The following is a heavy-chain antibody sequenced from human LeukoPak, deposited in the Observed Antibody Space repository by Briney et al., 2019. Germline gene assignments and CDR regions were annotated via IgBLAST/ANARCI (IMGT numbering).Heavy chain of an antibody. CDR3: ARGEHYGDFFDY. V-gene: IGHV3-23*01. CDR2: ISGSGDNT. Sequence: GGSLRLSCAASGFTFSSYAMSWVRQAPGRGLEWVSTISGSGDNTYYADSVKGRFTISRDNSKSTLYLQMNSLRAEDTAVYFCARGEHYGDFFDYWGQGTLVTVSS. J-gene: IGHJ4*02. CDR1: GFTFSSYA. D-gene: IGHD4-17*01.